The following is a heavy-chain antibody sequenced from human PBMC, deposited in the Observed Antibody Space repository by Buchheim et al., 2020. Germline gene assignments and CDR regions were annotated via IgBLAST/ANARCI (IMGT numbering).Heavy chain of an antibody. D-gene: IGHD3-10*01. Sequence: EVDLVESGGGLVQPGGSLRLSCAASGFSFSSYWMTWVRQAPGEGLEWVANIGPDGSQKYYVDSMRGRFTMSRDNAKNSLYLQMSSLRAEDTAVYYCCRLKSPAGSGVFDSWGQG. CDR2: IGPDGSQK. J-gene: IGHJ4*02. V-gene: IGHV3-7*01. CDR3: CRLKSPAGSGVFDS. CDR1: GFSFSSYW.